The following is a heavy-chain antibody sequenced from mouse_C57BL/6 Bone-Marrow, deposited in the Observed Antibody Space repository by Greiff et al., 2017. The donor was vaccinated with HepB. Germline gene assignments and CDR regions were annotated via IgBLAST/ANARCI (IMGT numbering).Heavy chain of an antibody. CDR1: GYTFTSYG. V-gene: IGHV1-81*01. Sequence: VQLQQSGAELARPGASVKLSCKASGYTFTSYGISWEKQRTGQGLEWIGEIYPRSGNTYYNEKFKGKATLTADKSSSTAYMELRSLTSEDSAVYFCARRSDDASFAYWGQGTLVTVSA. D-gene: IGHD2-12*01. J-gene: IGHJ3*01. CDR2: IYPRSGNT. CDR3: ARRSDDASFAY.